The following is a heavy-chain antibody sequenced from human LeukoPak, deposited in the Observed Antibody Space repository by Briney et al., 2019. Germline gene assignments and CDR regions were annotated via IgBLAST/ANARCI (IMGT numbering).Heavy chain of an antibody. Sequence: ASVKVSCKASGYTFTSYYMHWVRQAPGQGLEWMGIINPSGGNTNYTQKLQGRVTMTTDTSTSTAYMELRSLRSDDTAVYYCARGGPAARLITFGGVTDYWGQGTLVTVSS. D-gene: IGHD3-16*01. CDR3: ARGGPAARLITFGGVTDY. CDR2: INPSGGNT. CDR1: GYTFTSYY. J-gene: IGHJ4*02. V-gene: IGHV1-46*01.